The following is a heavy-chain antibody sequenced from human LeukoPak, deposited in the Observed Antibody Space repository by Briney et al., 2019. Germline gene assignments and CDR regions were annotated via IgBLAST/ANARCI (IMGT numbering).Heavy chain of an antibody. V-gene: IGHV3-7*01. CDR1: GFTFSSYW. J-gene: IGHJ4*02. CDR3: ARVSSSSWWALDY. CDR2: IKQDGSEK. D-gene: IGHD6-13*01. Sequence: GGSLRLSCAASGFTFSSYWMSWVRQAPGKGLEWVANIKQDGSEKYYVDSVKGRFTISRDNAKNTLYLQMNSLRAEDTAVYYCARVSSSSWWALDYWGQGTLVTVSS.